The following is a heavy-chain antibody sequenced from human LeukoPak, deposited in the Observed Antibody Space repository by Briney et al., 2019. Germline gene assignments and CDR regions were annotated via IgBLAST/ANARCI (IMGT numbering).Heavy chain of an antibody. CDR2: ISDSGDST. V-gene: IGHV3-23*01. Sequence: GGSLRLSCAASGFTFSSYAMTWVRQAPGKGLEWVSGISDSGDSTYYADSVKGRFTISRDNSKDTLYLQMNSLRAEDTAVYYCAKKEDATMVHYYLDYWGQGTLVTVSS. D-gene: IGHD5-18*01. CDR1: GFTFSSYA. J-gene: IGHJ4*02. CDR3: AKKEDATMVHYYLDY.